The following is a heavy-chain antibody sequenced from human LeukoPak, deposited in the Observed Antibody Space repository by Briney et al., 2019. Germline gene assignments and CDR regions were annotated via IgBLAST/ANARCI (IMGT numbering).Heavy chain of an antibody. Sequence: PSETLSLTCTVSGDSISSSSYYWGWIRQPPGKGLEWIGSIYYSGNTYYNPSLKSRVIIYLDTSKNQFSLKLTSVTAADTAVYYCAGGRIAPDYWGQGTLVTVSS. V-gene: IGHV4-39*01. J-gene: IGHJ4*02. CDR2: IYYSGNT. D-gene: IGHD6-13*01. CDR1: GDSISSSSYY. CDR3: AGGRIAPDY.